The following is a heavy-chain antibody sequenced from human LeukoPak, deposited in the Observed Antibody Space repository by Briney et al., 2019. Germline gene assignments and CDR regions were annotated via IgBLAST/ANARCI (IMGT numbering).Heavy chain of an antibody. D-gene: IGHD1-26*01. CDR2: IYYSGST. Sequence: PSETLSLTCTVSGGSISSSSYYWGWIRQPPGKGLEWIGSIYYSGSTYYNPSLKSRVTISVDTSKNQFSLKLSSVTAANTAVYYCARLGWELLDLDLWGRGTLVTVSS. CDR1: GGSISSSSYY. CDR3: ARLGWELLDLDL. V-gene: IGHV4-39*01. J-gene: IGHJ2*01.